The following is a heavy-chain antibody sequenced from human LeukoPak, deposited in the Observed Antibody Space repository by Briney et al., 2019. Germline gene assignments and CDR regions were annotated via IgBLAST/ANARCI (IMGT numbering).Heavy chain of an antibody. J-gene: IGHJ6*02. CDR2: ISGGSGFT. CDR1: GFTVGEEY. D-gene: IGHD3-3*01. Sequence: PGGSLTLSCLPAGFTVGEEYMTWVRQAPGHGREWLSYISGGSGFTKYAESGKVRFSTSRDNAKTSLYLQMNSLRAEDTAVYYCAKSPFTIPYGLDVWGQGTTVTVPS. V-gene: IGHV3-11*06. CDR3: AKSPFTIPYGLDV.